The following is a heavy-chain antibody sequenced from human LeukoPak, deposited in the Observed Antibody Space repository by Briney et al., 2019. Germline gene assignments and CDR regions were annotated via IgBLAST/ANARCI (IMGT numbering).Heavy chain of an antibody. CDR2: ISYDESNE. V-gene: IGHV3-30*18. Sequence: GGSLRLSCAASGFTFSSYGMHWVRQAPGKGLEWVAVISYDESNEYYADSVKGRFTISRDNSKNTLYLQMNSLRAEDTAVYYCAKFLTMVRGVINAFDYWGQGTLVTVSS. D-gene: IGHD3-10*01. CDR3: AKFLTMVRGVINAFDY. J-gene: IGHJ4*02. CDR1: GFTFSSYG.